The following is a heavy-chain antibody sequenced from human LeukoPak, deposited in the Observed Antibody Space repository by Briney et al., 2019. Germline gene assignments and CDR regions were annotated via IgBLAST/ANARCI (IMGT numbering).Heavy chain of an antibody. CDR2: MNPNSGNT. D-gene: IGHD4-17*01. Sequence: ASVKVSCKASGYTFTSYDINWVRQATGQGLEWMGWMNPNSGNTGYARKFQGRVTMTRNTSISTAYMGLSSLRSEDTAVYYCARVSYGDYYDYWGQGTLVTVSS. J-gene: IGHJ4*02. CDR3: ARVSYGDYYDY. V-gene: IGHV1-8*01. CDR1: GYTFTSYD.